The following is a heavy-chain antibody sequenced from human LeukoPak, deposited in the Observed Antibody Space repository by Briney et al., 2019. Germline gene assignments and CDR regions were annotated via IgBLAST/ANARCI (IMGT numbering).Heavy chain of an antibody. CDR3: ASRGYSYGYYFDY. CDR2: IIPILGIA. Sequence: ASVKVSCKASGGTFSSYAISWVRPAPGQGLEWMGRIIPILGIANYAQKFQGRVTITADKSTSTAYMELSSLRSEDTAVYYCASRGYSYGYYFDYWGQGTLVTVSS. D-gene: IGHD5-18*01. V-gene: IGHV1-69*04. CDR1: GGTFSSYA. J-gene: IGHJ4*02.